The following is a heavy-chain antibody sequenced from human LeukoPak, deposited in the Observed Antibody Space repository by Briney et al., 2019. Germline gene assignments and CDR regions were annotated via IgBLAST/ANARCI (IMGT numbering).Heavy chain of an antibody. CDR3: ARGGLVLRYFDWLPGNAFDI. CDR1: GGSFSGYY. Sequence: QASETLSLTCAVYGGSFSGYYWSWIRQPPGKGLEWIGEINHSGSTNYNPSLKSRVTMSVDTSKNQFSLKLSSVTAADTAVYYCARGGLVLRYFDWLPGNAFDIWGQGTMVTVSS. V-gene: IGHV4-34*01. CDR2: INHSGST. D-gene: IGHD3-9*01. J-gene: IGHJ3*02.